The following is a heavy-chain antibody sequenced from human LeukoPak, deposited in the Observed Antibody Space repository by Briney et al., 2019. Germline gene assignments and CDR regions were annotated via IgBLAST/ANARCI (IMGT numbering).Heavy chain of an antibody. J-gene: IGHJ4*02. CDR3: ARDLAAAAPREDY. CDR2: INWNNGNI. CDR1: GFTFDDYA. V-gene: IGHV3-9*01. Sequence: GGSLRLSCAASGFTFDDYAMYWVRQVPGKGLQWVSGINWNNGNIGYADSVKGRFTISRDNAKNSLYLQMNSLRAEDTAVYYCARDLAAAAPREDYWGQGTLVTVSS. D-gene: IGHD6-13*01.